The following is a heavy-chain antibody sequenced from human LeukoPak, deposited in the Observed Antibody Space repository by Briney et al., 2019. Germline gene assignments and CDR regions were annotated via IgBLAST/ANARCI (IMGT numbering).Heavy chain of an antibody. D-gene: IGHD3-16*01. V-gene: IGHV4-39*01. CDR2: IYYSGST. CDR1: GGSISSSSYY. Sequence: PSETLSLTCTVSGGSISSSSYYWGWIRQPPGKGLEWIASIYYSGSTYYNPSLKSRVTISVDTSKNQFSLKLSSVTAADTAVYYCASYVWGSYFGPKRFDYWGQGTLVTVSS. CDR3: ASYVWGSYFGPKRFDY. J-gene: IGHJ4*02.